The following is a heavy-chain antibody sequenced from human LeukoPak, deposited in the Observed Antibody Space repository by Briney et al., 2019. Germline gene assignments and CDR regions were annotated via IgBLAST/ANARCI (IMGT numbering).Heavy chain of an antibody. V-gene: IGHV1-18*01. CDR2: ISAYNGNT. CDR1: GGTFSSYA. CDR3: AREDTAMDLNWFDP. D-gene: IGHD5-18*01. Sequence: APVKVSCKASGGTFSSYAISWVRQAPGQGLEWMGWISAYNGNTNYAQKLQGRVTMTTDTSTSTAYMELRSLRSDDTAVYYCAREDTAMDLNWFDPWGQGTLVTVSS. J-gene: IGHJ5*02.